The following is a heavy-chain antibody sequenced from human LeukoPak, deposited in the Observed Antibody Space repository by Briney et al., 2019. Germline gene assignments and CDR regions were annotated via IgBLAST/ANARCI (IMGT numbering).Heavy chain of an antibody. CDR2: IKQDGSEK. V-gene: IGHV3-7*01. CDR3: ATNHDFWSHAGDDY. D-gene: IGHD3/OR15-3a*01. CDR1: GFTFSSYW. J-gene: IGHJ4*02. Sequence: GGSLRLSCAASGFTFSSYWMSWVRQAPGKGLEWVANIKQDGSEKYYVDSVKGRFTISRDNAKNSLYLQMNSLRAEDTAVYYCATNHDFWSHAGDDYWGQGTLVTVSS.